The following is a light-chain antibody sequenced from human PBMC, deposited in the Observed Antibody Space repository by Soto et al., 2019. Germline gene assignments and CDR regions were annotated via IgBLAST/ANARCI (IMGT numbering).Light chain of an antibody. Sequence: QSVLTQPASVSGSPGQSITISCTGTSSDVGCYDYVSWYQQYPGKAPKLMIYEVNNRPSGVSDRFSGSKSGNTASLTISGLQAEEEADYYCSSYAGSYTVYVLGTGTKLTVL. J-gene: IGLJ1*01. CDR1: SSDVGCYDY. CDR3: SSYAGSYTVYV. V-gene: IGLV2-14*01. CDR2: EVN.